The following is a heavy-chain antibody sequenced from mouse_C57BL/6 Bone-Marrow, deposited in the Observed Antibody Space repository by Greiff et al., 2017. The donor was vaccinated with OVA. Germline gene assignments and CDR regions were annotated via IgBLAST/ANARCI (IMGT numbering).Heavy chain of an antibody. CDR3: TRGGYYYAMDY. CDR1: GYTFTDYE. J-gene: IGHJ4*01. D-gene: IGHD2-2*01. CDR2: IDPETGGT. Sequence: VQRVESGAELVRPGASVTLSCKASGYTFTDYEMHWVKQTPVHGLEWIGAIDPETGGTAYNQKFKGKAILTADKSSSTAYMELRSLTSEDSAVYYCTRGGYYYAMDYWGQGTSVTVSS. V-gene: IGHV1-15*01.